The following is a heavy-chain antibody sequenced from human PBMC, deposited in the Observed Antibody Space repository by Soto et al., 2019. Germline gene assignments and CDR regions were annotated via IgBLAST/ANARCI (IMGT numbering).Heavy chain of an antibody. CDR2: ISHTDRLT. CDR1: GFTFSYYE. J-gene: IGHJ5*02. V-gene: IGHV3-48*03. D-gene: IGHD6-13*01. Sequence: EVQLAESGGDLVQPGGSLRLSCVGSGFTFSYYEMNWVRQAPGKGLERVAFISHTDRLTHYPDSVKGRFTISRDNAQNSLYREMTSLRVEDTGVYYCARDTGRASADLWGQGTLFTVSS. CDR3: ARDTGRASADL.